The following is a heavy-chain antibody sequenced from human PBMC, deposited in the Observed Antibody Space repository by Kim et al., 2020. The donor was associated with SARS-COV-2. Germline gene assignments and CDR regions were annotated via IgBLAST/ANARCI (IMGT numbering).Heavy chain of an antibody. D-gene: IGHD3-10*01. CDR1: GGSISSGDYY. CDR3: AWFGELFYFDY. V-gene: IGHV4-31*03. CDR2: IYYSGST. J-gene: IGHJ4*02. Sequence: SETLSLTCTVSGGSISSGDYYWNWIRQHPGKGLEWIGYIYYSGSTYYNPSLKSRVTISVDTSRNQFSLKLSSVTAADTAVYYCAWFGELFYFDYWGQGTLVTVSS.